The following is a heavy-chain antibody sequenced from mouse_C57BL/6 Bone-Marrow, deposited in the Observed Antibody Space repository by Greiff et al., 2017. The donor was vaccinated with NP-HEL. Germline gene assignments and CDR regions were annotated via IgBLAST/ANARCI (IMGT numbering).Heavy chain of an antibody. J-gene: IGHJ4*01. CDR1: GYTFTSYG. Sequence: QVQLKESGAELARPGASVKLSCKASGYTFTSYGISWVKQRTGQGLEWIGEIYPRSGNTYYNEKFKGKATLTADKSSSTAYMELRSLTSEDSAVYFCARERYYSNYGNAMDYWGQGTSVTVSS. CDR2: IYPRSGNT. D-gene: IGHD2-5*01. CDR3: ARERYYSNYGNAMDY. V-gene: IGHV1-81*01.